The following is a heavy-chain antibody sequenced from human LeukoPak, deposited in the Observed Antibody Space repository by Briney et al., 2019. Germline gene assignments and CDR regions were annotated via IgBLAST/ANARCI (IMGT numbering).Heavy chain of an antibody. CDR1: GFTFGDYA. CDR2: IRSKAYGGTT. Sequence: GGSLRLSCTASGFTFGDYAMSWVRQAPGKGLEWVGFIRSKAYGGTTEYAASVTGRFTISRDDSKSIAYLQMNSLKTEDTAVYYCTKPPYGDYDPFDYWGQGTLVTVSS. CDR3: TKPPYGDYDPFDY. V-gene: IGHV3-49*04. D-gene: IGHD4-17*01. J-gene: IGHJ4*02.